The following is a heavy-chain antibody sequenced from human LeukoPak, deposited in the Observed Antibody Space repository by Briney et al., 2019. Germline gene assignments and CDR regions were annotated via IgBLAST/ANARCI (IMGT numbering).Heavy chain of an antibody. J-gene: IGHJ3*02. V-gene: IGHV3-48*04. CDR3: ARDLIFYYDSSGYYSDAFDI. Sequence: GGSLRLSCAASGFTFSSYSMNWVRQAPGKGLEWVSYISSSSSTIYYADSVKGRFTISRDNAKNSLYLQMNSLRAEDTAVYYCARDLIFYYDSSGYYSDAFDIWGQGTMVTVSS. CDR2: ISSSSSTI. D-gene: IGHD3-22*01. CDR1: GFTFSSYS.